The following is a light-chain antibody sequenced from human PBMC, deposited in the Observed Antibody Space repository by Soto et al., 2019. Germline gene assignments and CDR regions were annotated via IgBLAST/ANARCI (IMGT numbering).Light chain of an antibody. CDR2: GAS. CDR1: QSVSTN. Sequence: EIVMTQSPATLSVSPGERATLSCRASQSVSTNLAWYQQKPGQAPRLLIYGASTRATGIPARFSGSGSGTEVTLTLSSLESEDFAVYYCQQYNKWPLTFGQGTKVEIK. CDR3: QQYNKWPLT. J-gene: IGKJ1*01. V-gene: IGKV3-15*01.